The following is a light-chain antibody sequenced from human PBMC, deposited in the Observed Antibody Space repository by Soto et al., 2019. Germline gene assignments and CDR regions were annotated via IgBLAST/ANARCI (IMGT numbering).Light chain of an antibody. CDR1: QSISSY. V-gene: IGKV1-39*01. J-gene: IGKJ2*01. Sequence: DLQMTQSPSSLSASVGDRVTITCRASQSISSYLNWYQQKPGKAPKLLIYAASSLQSGVPSRFSGSGSGTDFTLTISSLQPEDFATYYCQQSYSPPPYTFGQGTKLEIK. CDR2: AAS. CDR3: QQSYSPPPYT.